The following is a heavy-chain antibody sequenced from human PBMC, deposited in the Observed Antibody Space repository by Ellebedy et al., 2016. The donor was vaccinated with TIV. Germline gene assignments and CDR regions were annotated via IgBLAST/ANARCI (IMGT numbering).Heavy chain of an antibody. CDR3: ARAGRPLDY. D-gene: IGHD3-10*01. CDR1: GFSFSNFW. Sequence: GESLKISCAAWGFSFSNFWMSWVRQAPGKGLEWVAHIKTDGSETYYVDSVKGRFTVSRDNAENSLYLQMNSLRADDSAVYYCARAGRPLDYWGQGTLVTVSS. V-gene: IGHV3-7*04. J-gene: IGHJ4*02. CDR2: IKTDGSET.